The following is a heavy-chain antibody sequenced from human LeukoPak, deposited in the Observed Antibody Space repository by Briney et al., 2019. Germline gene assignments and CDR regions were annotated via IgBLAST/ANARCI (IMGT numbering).Heavy chain of an antibody. CDR1: GFAFDDYA. CDR3: AKDFFCKNSGFYHMDV. D-gene: IGHD5-12*01. Sequence: GGSLRLSCAASGFAFDDYAIHWVRQAPGKGLEWVSAISWNSDTTEYADSVKGRFFISRDNAKNSLYLQMSSLRAEDTALYYCAKDFFCKNSGFYHMDVWGKGTTVTVS. CDR2: ISWNSDTT. V-gene: IGHV3-9*01. J-gene: IGHJ6*03.